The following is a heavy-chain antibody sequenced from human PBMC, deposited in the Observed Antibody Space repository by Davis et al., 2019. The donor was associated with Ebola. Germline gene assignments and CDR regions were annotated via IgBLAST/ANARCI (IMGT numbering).Heavy chain of an antibody. Sequence: PSETLSLTCTVSGGSISGSDDYWTWMRQSPGKGLEWIGYVYLTGTTNSGTTNFNPSLKSRISISLDTSKKQFSLDLSSVTEADTAVYFCAREFYGDFPNYYDFYGMDVWGRGTTVTVSS. CDR2: VYLTGTTNSGTT. CDR3: AREFYGDFPNYYDFYGMDV. D-gene: IGHD4-17*01. CDR1: GGSISGSDDY. J-gene: IGHJ6*02. V-gene: IGHV4-61*08.